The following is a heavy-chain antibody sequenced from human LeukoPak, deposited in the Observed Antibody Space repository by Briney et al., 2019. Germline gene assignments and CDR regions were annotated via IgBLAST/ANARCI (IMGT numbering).Heavy chain of an antibody. V-gene: IGHV4-30-4*01. J-gene: IGHJ4*02. CDR1: GGSSSSGDYY. Sequence: SQTLSLTCTVSGGSSSSGDYYWSWIRQPPGKGLEWIGYIYYSGSTYYNPSLKSRVTISVETSKNQFSLKLSSVTAADTAVYYCARSKGYSYAYDYWGQGTLVTVSS. D-gene: IGHD5-18*01. CDR3: ARSKGYSYAYDY. CDR2: IYYSGST.